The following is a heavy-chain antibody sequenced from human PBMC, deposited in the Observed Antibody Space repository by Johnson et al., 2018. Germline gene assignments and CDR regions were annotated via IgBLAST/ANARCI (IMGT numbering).Heavy chain of an antibody. CDR1: GGSVSHSY. V-gene: IGHV4-34*01. D-gene: IGHD3-16*01. Sequence: QVQLQQWGAGLLKPSETLSLSCAVFGGSVSHSYWSWVRQPPGKGLEWIGEINHSGSTNYNPSLKSRVTISVDTSNNQFSLKLSSVTAADTAVYYCASGGGDYWYFDLWGRGTLVTGSS. J-gene: IGHJ2*01. CDR3: ASGGGDYWYFDL. CDR2: INHSGST.